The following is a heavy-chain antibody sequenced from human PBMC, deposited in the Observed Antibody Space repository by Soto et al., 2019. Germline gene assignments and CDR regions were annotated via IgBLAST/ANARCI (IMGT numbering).Heavy chain of an antibody. Sequence: SVKVSCKAPGGTFSTYTITWVRQAPGQGLEWMGRIIPIIGIINYAQKFQGRVTISADKFTGTAYMELTGLRSDDTAVYYCAGDPDSHYNDSHASSYPWGQ. CDR2: IIPIIGII. D-gene: IGHD4-4*01. V-gene: IGHV1-69*04. J-gene: IGHJ5*01. CDR3: AGDPDSHYNDSHASSYP. CDR1: GGTFSTYT.